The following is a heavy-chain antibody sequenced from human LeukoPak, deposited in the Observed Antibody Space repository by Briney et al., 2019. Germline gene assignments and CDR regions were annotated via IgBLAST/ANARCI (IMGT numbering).Heavy chain of an antibody. CDR3: TRGRRDGYNLRNFDY. CDR2: MNPNSGYT. D-gene: IGHD5-24*01. J-gene: IGHJ4*02. V-gene: IGHV1-8*01. Sequence: GASVKVSCKASGYTFASYDINWVRQATGQGLEWMGWMNPNSGYTGYTQKFQGRVTMTRNTSISTAYMELSSLSSEDTAVYYCTRGRRDGYNLRNFDYWGQGTLVTVSS. CDR1: GYTFASYD.